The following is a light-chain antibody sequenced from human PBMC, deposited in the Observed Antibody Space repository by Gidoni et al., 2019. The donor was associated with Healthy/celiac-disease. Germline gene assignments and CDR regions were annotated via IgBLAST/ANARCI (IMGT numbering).Light chain of an antibody. CDR3: QQYDNLPPL. J-gene: IGKJ4*01. CDR1: QDISNY. Sequence: DIQMTQSPSSLSASVGDRVTITCQASQDISNYLNWYQKKPGKAPKLLIYDASNLETGVPSRFSGIGSGTDFTFTISSLQPEDIATYYCQQYDNLPPLFGGGTKVEIK. V-gene: IGKV1-33*01. CDR2: DAS.